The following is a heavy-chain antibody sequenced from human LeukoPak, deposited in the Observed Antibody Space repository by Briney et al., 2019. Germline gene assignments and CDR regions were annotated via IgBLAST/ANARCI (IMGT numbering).Heavy chain of an antibody. D-gene: IGHD2-21*01. CDR2: IYYSGST. CDR1: GGSISSGDYY. CDR3: ARDWRGGGDFYYYGMDV. Sequence: MASETLSLTCTVSGGSISSGDYYWSWIRQPPGKGLEWIGYIYYSGSTYYNPSLKSRVTISVDTSKNQFSLKLSSVTAADTAVYYCARDWRGGGDFYYYGMDVWGQGTTVTVSS. V-gene: IGHV4-30-4*01. J-gene: IGHJ6*02.